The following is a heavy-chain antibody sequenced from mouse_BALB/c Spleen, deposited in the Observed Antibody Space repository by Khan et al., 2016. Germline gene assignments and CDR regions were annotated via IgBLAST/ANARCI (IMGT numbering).Heavy chain of an antibody. J-gene: IGHJ3*01. D-gene: IGHD2-1*01. CDR2: IFPGSNSS. CDR3: ARGFGNPAWFAY. Sequence: QIQLVQSGPELVKPGASVKISCKASGYSFTNYYIHWVKQRPGQKLEWIGWIFPGSNSSTFNEKFKGKATLTADTSSSTAYMQLSSLTSEDSAVXSCARGFGNPAWFAYWGQGTLVTVSA. V-gene: IGHV1-66*01. CDR1: GYSFTNYY.